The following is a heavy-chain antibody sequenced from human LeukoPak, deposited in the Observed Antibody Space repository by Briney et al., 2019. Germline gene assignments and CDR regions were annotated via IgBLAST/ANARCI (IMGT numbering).Heavy chain of an antibody. Sequence: GGSLRLSCAASGFTFSSYNMNWVRQAPGKGLEGVSSITSSSSYIYYADSVKGRFTISRDNAKNSLYLQMDSLRVEDTAEYYCARDPYSGNYGAYYYYYMDVWGQGTLVTVSS. CDR1: GFTFSSYN. CDR2: ITSSSSYI. J-gene: IGHJ6*03. CDR3: ARDPYSGNYGAYYYYYMDV. D-gene: IGHD1-26*01. V-gene: IGHV3-21*06.